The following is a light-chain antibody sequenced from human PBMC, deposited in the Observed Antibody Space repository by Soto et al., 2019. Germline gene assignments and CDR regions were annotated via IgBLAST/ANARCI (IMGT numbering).Light chain of an antibody. CDR1: QSISSY. V-gene: IGKV1-39*01. Sequence: DIPMTQSPSSLSASEGDRVTITCRASQSISSYLNWYQQKPGKAPKLLIYAASSLHSGVPSRFSGSGSGTDFTLTISSLQPEDFATYYCQQSYSTPRTFGQGTKVE. CDR3: QQSYSTPRT. J-gene: IGKJ1*01. CDR2: AAS.